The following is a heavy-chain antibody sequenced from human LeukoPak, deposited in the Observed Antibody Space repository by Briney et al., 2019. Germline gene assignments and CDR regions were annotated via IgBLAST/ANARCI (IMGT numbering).Heavy chain of an antibody. CDR2: IVGSGRNT. CDR1: GITFSIYT. Sequence: GGSLRLSCAASGITFSIYTMSWVRQAPGKGLEWVSAIVGSGRNTYYADSVKRRFTNSRDNSKNTLYLQMNSLRAEDTAVYHCAKEGGYDGVDWWGQGTLVTVSS. D-gene: IGHD5-12*01. V-gene: IGHV3-23*01. CDR3: AKEGGYDGVDW. J-gene: IGHJ4*02.